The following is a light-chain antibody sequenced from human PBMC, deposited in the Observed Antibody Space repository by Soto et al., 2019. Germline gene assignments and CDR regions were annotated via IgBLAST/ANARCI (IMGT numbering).Light chain of an antibody. CDR3: QQYNSYSWT. Sequence: DIQMTQSPSTLSASVGDRVTITCRASQNIERWLAWYQQEPGKAPKLLLYDVSSLESGVPSRFSGSGSGTEFILTINGLQPDDFATYYCQQYNSYSWTFGQGTKVDIK. J-gene: IGKJ1*01. CDR1: QNIERW. CDR2: DVS. V-gene: IGKV1-5*01.